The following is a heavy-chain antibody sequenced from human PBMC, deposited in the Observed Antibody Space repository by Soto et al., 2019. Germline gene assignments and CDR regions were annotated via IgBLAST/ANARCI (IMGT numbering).Heavy chain of an antibody. V-gene: IGHV4-4*02. CDR3: ARVNLAAAGEFDY. D-gene: IGHD6-13*01. CDR2: AYRTGST. J-gene: IGHJ4*02. CDR1: SDSVSNTNW. Sequence: QVQLQESGPGLVKPSEPLSLTCAVSSDSVSNTNWWGWVRQPPGKGLEWIGEAYRTGSTNYNPSLKSRVTVSMDKSKNLFSLRLFCVTAADTAVYYCARVNLAAAGEFDYWGQGALVTVSS.